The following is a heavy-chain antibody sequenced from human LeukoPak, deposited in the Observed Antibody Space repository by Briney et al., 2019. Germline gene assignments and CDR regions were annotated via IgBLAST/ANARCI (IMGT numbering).Heavy chain of an antibody. V-gene: IGHV1-8*01. CDR2: MNPNSGNT. D-gene: IGHD2-2*01. J-gene: IGHJ5*02. CDR3: ARGSIVVVPAAKGGWFDR. CDR1: GYTFTSYD. Sequence: ASVKVSCKASGYTFTSYDINWVRQATGQGLEWMGWMNPNSGNTGYAQKFQGRVTMTRNTSISTAYMELSSLRSEDTAVYYCARGSIVVVPAAKGGWFDRWGQGTLVTVSS.